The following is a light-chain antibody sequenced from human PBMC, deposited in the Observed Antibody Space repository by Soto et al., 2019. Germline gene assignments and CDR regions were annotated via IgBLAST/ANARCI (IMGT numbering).Light chain of an antibody. CDR2: GAS. Sequence: EIVLTQSPGTLSLSPGERATLSCRASQSVSNNYLAWYQQKPGQAPRPLIYGASNRATGIPDRFSGSGSGTDFPLTISRLEPEDFAVYYCQQYGSSGTFGQGTKVEI. J-gene: IGKJ1*01. CDR3: QQYGSSGT. V-gene: IGKV3-20*01. CDR1: QSVSNNY.